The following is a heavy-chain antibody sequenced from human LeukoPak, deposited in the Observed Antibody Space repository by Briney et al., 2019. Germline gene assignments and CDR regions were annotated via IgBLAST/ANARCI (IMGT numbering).Heavy chain of an antibody. CDR2: IYYSGST. D-gene: IGHD2-2*01. CDR3: ASRYCSSTSCNNWFDP. CDR1: GGPISSHY. V-gene: IGHV4-59*11. Sequence: SEPLSLTCTVSGGPISSHYWSWIRQPPGKGLEWIGYIYYSGSTNYNPSLKSRVTISVDTSKNQFSLKLSSVTAADTAVYYCASRYCSSTSCNNWFDPWGQGTLVTVSS. J-gene: IGHJ5*02.